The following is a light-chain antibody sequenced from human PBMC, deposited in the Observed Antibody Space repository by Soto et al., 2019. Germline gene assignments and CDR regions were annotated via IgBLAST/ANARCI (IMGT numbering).Light chain of an antibody. CDR3: QHRRAWPVT. Sequence: EGVLTQSPATLSLSPGERATLSCRASQTVDTYLAWYQQKPGQSPILLIYDVSDRATGIPARFSGSGSGTDFTLTISSLEPEDVAVYYCQHRRAWPVTFGGGTRVEIK. J-gene: IGKJ4*01. CDR2: DVS. V-gene: IGKV3-11*01. CDR1: QTVDTY.